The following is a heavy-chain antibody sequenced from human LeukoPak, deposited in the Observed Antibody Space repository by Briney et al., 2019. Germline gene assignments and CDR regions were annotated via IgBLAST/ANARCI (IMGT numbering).Heavy chain of an antibody. CDR2: ISSSGTTI. V-gene: IGHV3-48*02. J-gene: IGHJ4*02. D-gene: IGHD5-18*01. CDR3: VRDRGGYSEFDY. Sequence: PGGSLRLSCAASGFTFSTYSMNWVRQAPGKGLDWVSYISSSGTTINYADSVKGRFTISRDNAKNSLYLQMNSLRDEDTAVYYCVRDRGGYSEFDYWGQGTLVTVSS. CDR1: GFTFSTYS.